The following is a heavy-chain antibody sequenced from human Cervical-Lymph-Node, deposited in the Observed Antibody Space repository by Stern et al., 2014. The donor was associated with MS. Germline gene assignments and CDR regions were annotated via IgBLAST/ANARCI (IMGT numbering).Heavy chain of an antibody. Sequence: QVQLVQSGAEVKKPGSSGRVSCKASGGTFSSYAISWVRQAPGPGLEWMGGIIPMFGTANYAQKFQGRVTITADDSTTTAYMEVSSLRSEDTAVYYCASSVGELTPEAVWGQGTTVTVFS. J-gene: IGHJ6*02. CDR2: IIPMFGTA. V-gene: IGHV1-69*01. CDR1: GGTFSSYA. CDR3: ASSVGELTPEAV. D-gene: IGHD3-10*01.